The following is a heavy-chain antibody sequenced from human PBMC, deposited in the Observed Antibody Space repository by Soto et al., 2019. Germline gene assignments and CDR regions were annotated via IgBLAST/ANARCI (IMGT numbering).Heavy chain of an antibody. V-gene: IGHV1-46*01. CDR2: INPSGGST. CDR1: GYTFTSYY. Sequence: GASVKVSCKASGYTFTSYYMHWVRQAPGQGLEWMGIINPSGGSTRYAQKFQGRVTMTRDTSTSTVYMELSSLRSEYTAVYYCARGLIYDSSGYYFDVWGQGTTVTVSS. D-gene: IGHD3-22*01. J-gene: IGHJ6*02. CDR3: ARGLIYDSSGYYFDV.